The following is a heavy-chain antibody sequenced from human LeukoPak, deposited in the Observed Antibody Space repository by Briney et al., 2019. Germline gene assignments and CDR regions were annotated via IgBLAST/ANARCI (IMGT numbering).Heavy chain of an antibody. V-gene: IGHV3-33*01. CDR1: GFTFSSYG. Sequence: HPGRSLRLSCAGSGFTFSSYGMYWVRQAPGKGLEWVAVIWYDGSNKYYADSVKGRFTISRDNSKNTLYLQMNSLRAEDTAVYYSSRDPISNLRPLYYFDYWGQGTLVTVSS. D-gene: IGHD1-14*01. CDR2: IWYDGSNK. J-gene: IGHJ4*02. CDR3: SRDPISNLRPLYYFDY.